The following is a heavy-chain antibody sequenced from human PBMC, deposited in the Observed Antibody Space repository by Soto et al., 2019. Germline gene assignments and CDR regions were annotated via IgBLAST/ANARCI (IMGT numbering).Heavy chain of an antibody. D-gene: IGHD3-16*01. CDR2: ISGSGNSI. CDR3: AKVPDYVWGGFNY. J-gene: IGHJ4*02. CDR1: GLTFSSYA. Sequence: GGSLRLSCAASGLTFSSYAMSWVRQAPGKGLEWVSGISGSGNSIYYADSVQGRFTISRDNSRSTVYLQMNSLRAADTAVYYCAKVPDYVWGGFNYWGQGARVTVSP. V-gene: IGHV3-23*01.